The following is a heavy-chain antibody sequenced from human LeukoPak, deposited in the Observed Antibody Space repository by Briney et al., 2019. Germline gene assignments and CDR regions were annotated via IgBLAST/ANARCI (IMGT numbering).Heavy chain of an antibody. CDR3: ARETSGYSYGPHDY. Sequence: GGSLRLSCAASGFTFSSYSINWVRQAPGKGLEWVSSISSSSSYIYYADSVKGRFTISRDNAKNSLYLQMNSLRAEDTAVYYCARETSGYSYGPHDYWGQGTLVTVSS. CDR2: ISSSSSYI. V-gene: IGHV3-21*01. J-gene: IGHJ4*02. CDR1: GFTFSSYS. D-gene: IGHD5-18*01.